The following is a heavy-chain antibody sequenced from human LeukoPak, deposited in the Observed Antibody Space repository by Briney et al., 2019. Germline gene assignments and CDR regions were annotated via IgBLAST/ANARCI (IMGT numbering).Heavy chain of an antibody. V-gene: IGHV4-30-4*01. CDR3: ARAKPASYYDFWSGYSIDAFDI. Sequence: SETLSLTCTVSGGSISSGDYYWSWIRQPPGKGLEWIGYIYYSGSTCYNPSLKSRVTISVDTSKNQFSLKLSSVTAADTAVYYCARAKPASYYDFWSGYSIDAFDIWGQGTMVTVSS. CDR1: GGSISSGDYY. CDR2: IYYSGST. D-gene: IGHD3-3*01. J-gene: IGHJ3*02.